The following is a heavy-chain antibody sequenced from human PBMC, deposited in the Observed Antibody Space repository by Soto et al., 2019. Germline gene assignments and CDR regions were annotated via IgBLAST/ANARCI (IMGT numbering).Heavy chain of an antibody. V-gene: IGHV3-23*01. CDR1: GFTFSSYA. D-gene: IGHD6-19*01. CDR3: AKVSGWYYYYGMDV. Sequence: GGSLRLSCAASGFTFSSYAMSWVRQAPGKGLEWVSAISGSGGSTYYADSVKGRFTISRDNSKKTLYLQMNSLRAEDTAVYYCAKVSGWYYYYGMDVWGQGTTVTVSS. J-gene: IGHJ6*02. CDR2: ISGSGGST.